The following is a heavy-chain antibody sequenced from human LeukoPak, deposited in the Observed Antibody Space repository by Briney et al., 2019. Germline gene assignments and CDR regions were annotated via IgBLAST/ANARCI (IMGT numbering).Heavy chain of an antibody. Sequence: PGGSLRLSCAASGFTFSSYWMHWVRHAPGRGLVWVSRINSDGSSTSYADSVKGRFTISRDNAKNTLYLQLNNLRAEDTAVYYCAGEVPTGYWGQGTLVTVSS. J-gene: IGHJ4*02. CDR1: GFTFSSYW. V-gene: IGHV3-74*01. CDR2: INSDGSST. CDR3: AGEVPTGY. D-gene: IGHD2-2*01.